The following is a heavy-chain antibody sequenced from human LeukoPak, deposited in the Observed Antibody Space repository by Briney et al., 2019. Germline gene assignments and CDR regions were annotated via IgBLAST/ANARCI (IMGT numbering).Heavy chain of an antibody. V-gene: IGHV3-64D*06. CDR2: ISSNGGST. CDR1: GFTFSSYA. J-gene: IGHJ4*02. CDR3: VRGVFDY. D-gene: IGHD3-10*01. Sequence: PGGSLRLSCSASGFTFSSYAMHWVRQAPGKGLEYVSTISSNGGSTYYADSAKGRFTISRDNSKNMLYLQMSSLRTEDTAVFYCVRGVFDYWGQGTLVTVSS.